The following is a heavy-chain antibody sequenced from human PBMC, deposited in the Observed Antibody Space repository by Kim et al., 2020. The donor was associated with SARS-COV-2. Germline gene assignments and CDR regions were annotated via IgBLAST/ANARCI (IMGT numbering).Heavy chain of an antibody. Sequence: GGSLRLSCEASGFTFSAYGMNWVRQPPGRGLEWVAVIYYDRSVEYNGDSVKGRFIISRDNSKDMLYLEMKNVRVDDTAVYYCVKGLDGTRAFEVWGQGTLVTVSS. CDR2: IYYDRSVE. J-gene: IGHJ4*02. V-gene: IGHV3-33*06. D-gene: IGHD1-1*01. CDR1: GFTFSAYG. CDR3: VKGLDGTRAFEV.